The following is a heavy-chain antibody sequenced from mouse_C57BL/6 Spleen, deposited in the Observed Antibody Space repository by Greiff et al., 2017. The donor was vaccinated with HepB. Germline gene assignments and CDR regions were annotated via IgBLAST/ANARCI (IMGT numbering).Heavy chain of an antibody. Sequence: EVQGVESGGGLVKPGGSLKLSCAASGFTFSSYAMSWVRQTPEKRLEWVATISDGGSYTYYPDNVKGRFTISRDNAKNNLYLQMSHLKSEDTAMYYCAREGSITTVVAKDWFAYWGQGTLVTVSA. CDR3: AREGSITTVVAKDWFAY. CDR1: GFTFSSYA. V-gene: IGHV5-4*01. J-gene: IGHJ3*01. D-gene: IGHD1-1*01. CDR2: ISDGGSYT.